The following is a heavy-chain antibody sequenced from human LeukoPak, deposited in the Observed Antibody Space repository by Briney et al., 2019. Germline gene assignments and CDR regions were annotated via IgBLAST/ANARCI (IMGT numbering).Heavy chain of an antibody. CDR2: IYYSGST. D-gene: IGHD1-14*01. V-gene: IGHV4-59*01. CDR3: ARATTSYYMDV. J-gene: IGHJ6*03. Sequence: SETLSLTCTVSGGSISSYYWSWIRQPPGKGLEWIGYIYYSGSTNYNPSLKSRVTISVDTSKNQFSLKLSSVTAADTAVYYCARATTSYYMDVWGKGTTVTVSS. CDR1: GGSISSYY.